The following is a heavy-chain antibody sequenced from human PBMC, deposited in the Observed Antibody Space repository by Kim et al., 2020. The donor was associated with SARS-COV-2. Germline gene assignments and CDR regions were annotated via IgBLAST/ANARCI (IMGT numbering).Heavy chain of an antibody. V-gene: IGHV3-21*01. Sequence: GGSLRLSCAASGFTFSSYSMNWVRQAPGKGLEWVSSISSSSSYIYYADSVKGRFTISRDNAKNSLYLQMNSLRAEDTAVYYCASITLIAAAGRKAFDYWGQGTLVTVSS. CDR2: ISSSSSYI. CDR1: GFTFSSYS. CDR3: ASITLIAAAGRKAFDY. D-gene: IGHD6-13*01. J-gene: IGHJ4*02.